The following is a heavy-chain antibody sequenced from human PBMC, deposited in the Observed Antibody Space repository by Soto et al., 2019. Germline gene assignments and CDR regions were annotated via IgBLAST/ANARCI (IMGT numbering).Heavy chain of an antibody. CDR3: ATSSTILPGYVY. V-gene: IGHV4-59*01. Sequence: SETLSLTCTVSGGSISSYYWSWIRQPPGKGLEWIGYIYYSGSTNYNPSLRSRVTISVDTSKNQFSLKLSSVTAADPAVYYCATSSTILPGYVYWGQGTLVTVSS. J-gene: IGHJ4*02. CDR2: IYYSGST. D-gene: IGHD3-9*01. CDR1: GGSISSYY.